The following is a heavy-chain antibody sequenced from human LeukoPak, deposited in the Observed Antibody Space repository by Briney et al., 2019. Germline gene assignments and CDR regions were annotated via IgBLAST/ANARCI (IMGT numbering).Heavy chain of an antibody. D-gene: IGHD5-12*01. CDR3: ARGGGDSGLYFAY. Sequence: GASVKVSCKASVYSFTHFYIHWVRQAPGQGLEWMAWIDPQSGATNYAQKFKGRITTTRDMSITTAYMEMTTLRSDDTAVYYCARGGGDSGLYFAYWGQGTLVTVSS. CDR1: VYSFTHFY. J-gene: IGHJ4*02. V-gene: IGHV1-2*02. CDR2: IDPQSGAT.